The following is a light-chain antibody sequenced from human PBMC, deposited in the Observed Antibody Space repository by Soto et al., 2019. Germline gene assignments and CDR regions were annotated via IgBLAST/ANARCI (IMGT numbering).Light chain of an antibody. J-gene: IGKJ2*01. CDR2: KAS. CDR3: QQYKSYYT. Sequence: DIQMTQSPSTLSASVGDRVIITCRASQSISSRVAWYQQEPGKAPKLLICKASCLESGVPSRFSGSGSGTEFTLTSSRLQPDDFATYYFQQYKSYYTFGQGTKVDIK. CDR1: QSISSR. V-gene: IGKV1-5*03.